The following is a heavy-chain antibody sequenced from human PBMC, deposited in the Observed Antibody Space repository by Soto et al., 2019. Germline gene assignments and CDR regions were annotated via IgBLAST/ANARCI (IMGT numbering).Heavy chain of an antibody. CDR1: GGTFSSYA. CDR2: IIPIFGTA. CDR3: ARNIVVVPAAIQHYYYGMDA. J-gene: IGHJ6*02. D-gene: IGHD2-2*02. Sequence: GASVKVSCKASGGTFSSYAISWVRQAPGQGLEWMGGIIPIFGTANYAQKFQGRVTITADESTSTAYMELSSLRSEDTAVYYCARNIVVVPAAIQHYYYGMDAWGQGTTVTVSS. V-gene: IGHV1-69*13.